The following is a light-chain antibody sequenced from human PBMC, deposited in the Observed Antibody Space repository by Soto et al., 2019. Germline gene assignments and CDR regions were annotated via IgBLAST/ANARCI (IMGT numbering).Light chain of an antibody. J-gene: IGLJ1*01. CDR1: TGAVTSGHW. V-gene: IGLV7-46*01. CDR3: LVIYTGVGEV. Sequence: QAVVTQDPSLTVSPGGTVTLTCGASTGAVTSGHWPHWFQQKPGQAPRTLIYDTNIKPSWTPARFSGSPLGGKAALTLSGAQPEDEADYYCLVIYTGVGEVFGTGTKVTVL. CDR2: DTN.